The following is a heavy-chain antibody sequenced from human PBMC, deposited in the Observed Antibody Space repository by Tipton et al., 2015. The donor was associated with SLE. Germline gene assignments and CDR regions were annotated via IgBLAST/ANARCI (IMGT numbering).Heavy chain of an antibody. CDR3: AKGSLMIQGDD. CDR1: GFTFDDYG. V-gene: IGHV3-23*04. D-gene: IGHD3-10*01. CDR2: ISSRGDSR. J-gene: IGHJ4*01. Sequence: QLVQSGGGLVQPGGSVRLPCAASGFTFDDYGMSWVRQAPGKGLEWVSGISSRGDSRWYARSVKGRFTFSRDNSKNMLYLQMNSLRADDTAIYYCAKGSLMIQGDDWGQGTLVTVSS.